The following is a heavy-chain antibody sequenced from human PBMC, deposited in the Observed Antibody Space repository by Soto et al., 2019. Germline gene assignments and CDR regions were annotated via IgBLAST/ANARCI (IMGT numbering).Heavy chain of an antibody. CDR3: ARLGEDTHAYYYYMDV. J-gene: IGHJ6*03. D-gene: IGHD1-26*01. CDR2: IYPGDSDT. V-gene: IGHV5-51*01. CDR1: GYSFTSYW. Sequence: GESLKLSCKGSGYSFTSYWIGWVRQMPGKSLEWMGIIYPGDSDTRYSPSFQGQVTISADKSISTAYLQWSSLKASDTAMYYCARLGEDTHAYYYYMDVWGKGTTVTVSS.